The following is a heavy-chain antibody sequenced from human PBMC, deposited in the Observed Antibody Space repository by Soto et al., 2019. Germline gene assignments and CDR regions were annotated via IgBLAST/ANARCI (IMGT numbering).Heavy chain of an antibody. D-gene: IGHD2-2*01. CDR1: GGTFSSYA. CDR2: IIPIFGTA. J-gene: IGHJ5*02. V-gene: IGHV1-69*01. CDR3: ARAPGSDIVVVPAAHGRRRVWFDP. Sequence: QVQLVQSGAEVKKPGSSVKVSCKASGGTFSSYAISWVRQAPGQGLEWMGGIIPIFGTANYAQKFQGRVTITADESTSTAYMELSSLRSEDTAVYYCARAPGSDIVVVPAAHGRRRVWFDPWGQGTLVTVSS.